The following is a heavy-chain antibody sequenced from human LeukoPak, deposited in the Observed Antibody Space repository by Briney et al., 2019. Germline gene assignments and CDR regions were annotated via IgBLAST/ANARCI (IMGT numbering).Heavy chain of an antibody. Sequence: SQTLSLTCILSRGSISSGDSYWSWIRQPPGKGLEWIGYISYSGSTYYNTSLKSRVTISLDTSKNQFCLKLSSVTAADTAVYYCARAVDYYDSGSYYNRWFDPWSQGTLVTVSS. CDR1: RGSISSGDSY. D-gene: IGHD3-10*01. CDR3: ARAVDYYDSGSYYNRWFDP. J-gene: IGHJ5*02. CDR2: ISYSGST. V-gene: IGHV4-30-4*08.